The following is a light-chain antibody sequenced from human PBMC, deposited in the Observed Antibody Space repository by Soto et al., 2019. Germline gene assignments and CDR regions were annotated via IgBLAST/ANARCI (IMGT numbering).Light chain of an antibody. V-gene: IGKV3-15*01. CDR3: QQYNNWPLT. J-gene: IGKJ4*01. Sequence: EIVMTQSPATLSMSPGERATLSCRASQSVSSNLAWYQQKPGQAPRLLIYGASTRATGIPARFSGSGSGTEFTLTISSLHSEDFAVYYCQQYNNWPLTFGGGTKVEIK. CDR2: GAS. CDR1: QSVSSN.